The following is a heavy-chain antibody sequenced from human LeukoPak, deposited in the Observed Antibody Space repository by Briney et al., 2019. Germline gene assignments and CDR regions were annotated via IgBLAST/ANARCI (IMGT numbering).Heavy chain of an antibody. CDR3: AREREHDYGTDY. V-gene: IGHV3-48*01. CDR1: GFTFTSYS. D-gene: IGHD4-17*01. Sequence: GGSLRLSCAASGFTFTSYSMNWVRQAPGKGLEWVSYISSSGRPIYCADSVKGRFTISRDNAKNSLYLQMNSLRAEDTAAYYCAREREHDYGTDYWGQGTLVTVSS. CDR2: ISSSGRPI. J-gene: IGHJ4*02.